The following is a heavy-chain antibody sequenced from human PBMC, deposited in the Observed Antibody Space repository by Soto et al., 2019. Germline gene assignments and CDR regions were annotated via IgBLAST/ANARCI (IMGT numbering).Heavy chain of an antibody. Sequence: QVRLQQGGAGLLKPSETLALTCAVHGGSFRGYYWSWIRQPPGKGLESIGESNHSGGTDYNPSLKRRVSISVAASKNPSSLQLSSVTAADTAAYYCARLCSSHEGSSWGQGTLVAVSS. CDR1: GGSFRGYY. CDR2: SNHSGGT. V-gene: IGHV4-34*01. D-gene: IGHD2-21*01. CDR3: ARLCSSHEGSS. J-gene: IGHJ4*02.